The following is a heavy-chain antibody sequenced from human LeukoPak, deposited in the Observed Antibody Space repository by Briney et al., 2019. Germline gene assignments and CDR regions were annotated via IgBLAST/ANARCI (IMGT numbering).Heavy chain of an antibody. D-gene: IGHD2-21*02. V-gene: IGHV3-23*01. CDR2: ISGSGGST. CDR1: GFTFSSYA. CDR3: AKDMAYCGGDCYWFDY. J-gene: IGHJ4*02. Sequence: PGASLRLSCAASGFTFSSYAMSWVRQAPGKGLEWVPAISGSGGSTYYADSVKGRFTISRDNSKNTLYLQMNSLRAEDTAVYYCAKDMAYCGGDCYWFDYWGQGTLVTVSS.